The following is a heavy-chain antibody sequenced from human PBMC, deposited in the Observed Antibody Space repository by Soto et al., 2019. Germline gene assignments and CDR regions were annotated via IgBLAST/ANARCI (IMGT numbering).Heavy chain of an antibody. D-gene: IGHD3-3*01. CDR3: ARPRITIFGYYYGMDV. V-gene: IGHV1-8*01. CDR1: GYTFTSYD. J-gene: IGHJ6*02. Sequence: QVKLVQSGAEVKKPGASVKVSCKASGYTFTSYDINWVRQATGQGLEWMGWMNPNSGNTGYAQKFQGRVTMTRNTSISTAYMELSSLRSEDTAVYYCARPRITIFGYYYGMDVWGQGTTVTVSS. CDR2: MNPNSGNT.